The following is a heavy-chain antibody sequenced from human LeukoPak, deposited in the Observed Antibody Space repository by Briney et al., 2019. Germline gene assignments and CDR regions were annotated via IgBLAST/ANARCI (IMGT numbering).Heavy chain of an antibody. J-gene: IGHJ4*02. V-gene: IGHV3-23*01. Sequence: LXCAAXXFTFSSYAMSWVRQAPGKGLEWVSFISPSGDRTSNADSVEGRFTISRDNTRNTLYLQMNSLRDEDTGVYYCAIMHGYYDGSGFWVQWGQGTLVIVSS. D-gene: IGHD3-22*01. CDR1: XFTFSSYA. CDR2: ISPSGDRT. CDR3: AIMHGYYDGSGFWVQ.